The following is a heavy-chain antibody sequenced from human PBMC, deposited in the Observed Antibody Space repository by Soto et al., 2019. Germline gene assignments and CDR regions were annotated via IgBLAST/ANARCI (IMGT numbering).Heavy chain of an antibody. J-gene: IGHJ2*01. CDR1: GFTYTNYW. Sequence: DVQLVESGGGLVQPGGSLRLSCAASGFTYTNYWMDWVRQAPGKGLEWVANINQDGSEEYYVDSVKGRFTISRDNAKKSLYLQIDSLRAEDTAVYFCAREYWYFDLWGRGTLVTVSS. CDR2: INQDGSEE. V-gene: IGHV3-7*01. CDR3: AREYWYFDL.